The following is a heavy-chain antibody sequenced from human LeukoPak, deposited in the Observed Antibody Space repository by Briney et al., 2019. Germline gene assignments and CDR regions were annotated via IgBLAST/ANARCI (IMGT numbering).Heavy chain of an antibody. J-gene: IGHJ4*02. CDR2: ISAYNGNT. V-gene: IGHV1-18*01. CDR1: GYTFTSYG. Sequence: ASVKVSCKASGYTFTSYGISWVRQAPGQGLEWMGWISAYNGNTNYAQKFQGRVTITADESTSTAYMELSSLRSEDTAVYYCARGYYDFWSGYLLFFDYWGQGTLVTVSS. D-gene: IGHD3-3*01. CDR3: ARGYYDFWSGYLLFFDY.